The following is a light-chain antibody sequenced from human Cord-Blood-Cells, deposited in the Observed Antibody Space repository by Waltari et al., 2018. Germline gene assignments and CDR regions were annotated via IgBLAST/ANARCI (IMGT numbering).Light chain of an antibody. CDR3: QKYNSPPLT. CDR1: QGISNY. CDR2: VAY. Sequence: DIQMTQSPSSLAASVGDRVAITCRASQGISNYLAWCQQKPGKVPKHLIYVAYTLQSWVPSRFSGSGSGTYFTLTISSLQPEDVATYYCQKYNSPPLTVGGGTKVEIK. J-gene: IGKJ4*01. V-gene: IGKV1-27*01.